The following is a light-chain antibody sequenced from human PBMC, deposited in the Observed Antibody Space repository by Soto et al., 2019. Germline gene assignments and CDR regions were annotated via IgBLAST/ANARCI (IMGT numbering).Light chain of an antibody. CDR3: QQYYSTPFI. V-gene: IGKV3-15*01. CDR1: QSVSRY. CDR2: GAS. J-gene: IGKJ3*01. Sequence: EIVLTQSPATLSLSPGERATLSCRASQSVSRYLAWYQQKPGQAPRLLIYGASTRATGIPARFSGSGSGTDFTLTISSLQAEDVAVYYCQQYYSTPFIFGPGTKVDIK.